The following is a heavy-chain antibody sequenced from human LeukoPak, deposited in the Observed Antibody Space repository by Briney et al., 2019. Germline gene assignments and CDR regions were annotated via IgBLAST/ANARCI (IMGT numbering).Heavy chain of an antibody. D-gene: IGHD2-2*01. V-gene: IGHV1-46*01. Sequence: ASVKVSCKASGYTFTSYYMHWVRQAPGQGLERMGIINPSGGSTSYAQKFQGRVTMTRDTSTSTVYMELSSLRSEDTAVYYCARDSEGTYCSSTSCYLNSLDYWGQGTLVTVSS. CDR2: INPSGGST. CDR1: GYTFTSYY. J-gene: IGHJ4*02. CDR3: ARDSEGTYCSSTSCYLNSLDY.